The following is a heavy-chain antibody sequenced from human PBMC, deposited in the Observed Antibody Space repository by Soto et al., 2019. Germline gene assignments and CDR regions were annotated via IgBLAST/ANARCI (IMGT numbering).Heavy chain of an antibody. D-gene: IGHD3-22*01. CDR3: ARVPIYDSSGSLFDY. CDR2: ISSSSSYI. CDR1: GFTFSSYS. J-gene: IGHJ4*02. V-gene: IGHV3-21*01. Sequence: PGGSLRLSCAASGFTFSSYSMNWVRQAPGKGLEWVSSISSSSSYIYYADSVKGRLTISRDNAKNSLYLQMNSLRAEDTAVYYCARVPIYDSSGSLFDYWGQGTLVTVSS.